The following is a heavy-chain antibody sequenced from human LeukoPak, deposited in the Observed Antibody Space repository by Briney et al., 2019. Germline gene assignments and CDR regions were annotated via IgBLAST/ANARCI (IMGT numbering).Heavy chain of an antibody. CDR1: GGSISSTSYY. Sequence: SETLSFTCTVSGGSISSTSYYWTWIRQPPGKGLEWIGSFYYSGSTYYNPSLKSRVTISVDTSKNHFSLKLSSVTAADTAVYYCARQPHTIAAPGDYWGQGTLVTVSS. V-gene: IGHV4-39*01. CDR3: ARQPHTIAAPGDY. CDR2: FYYSGST. J-gene: IGHJ4*02. D-gene: IGHD6-13*01.